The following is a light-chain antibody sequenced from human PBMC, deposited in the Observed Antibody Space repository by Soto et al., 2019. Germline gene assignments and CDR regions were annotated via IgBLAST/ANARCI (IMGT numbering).Light chain of an antibody. CDR1: QSVSSN. CDR2: DAS. Sequence: EIVMTQSPATLSVSPGERATLSCRASQSVSSNLAWYQQKPGQAPRLLIYDASKRATGIPARFSGSGSGTNFPPTISSLEPEDFAVYYCQQRRSWQVTFGQGTRLEIK. J-gene: IGKJ5*01. CDR3: QQRRSWQVT. V-gene: IGKV3D-11*02.